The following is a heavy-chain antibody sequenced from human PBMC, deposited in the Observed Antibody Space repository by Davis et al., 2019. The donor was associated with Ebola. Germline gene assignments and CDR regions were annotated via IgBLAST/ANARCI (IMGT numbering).Heavy chain of an antibody. V-gene: IGHV3-66*01. CDR1: GFTVNSNY. D-gene: IGHD2-15*01. CDR3: VKDRFTVVVVHGGFDY. CDR2: IYSGGST. J-gene: IGHJ4*02. Sequence: GGSLRLSCAASGFTVNSNYMSWVRQAPGKGLEWVSLIYSGGSTYYADSVKGRFTLSRDNSKNTLYLQMRSLRTEDTAVYYCVKDRFTVVVVHGGFDYWGQGTLVTVSS.